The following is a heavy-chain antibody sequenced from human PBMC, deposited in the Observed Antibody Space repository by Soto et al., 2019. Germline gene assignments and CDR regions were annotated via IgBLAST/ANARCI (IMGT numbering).Heavy chain of an antibody. CDR3: ARDCSGGSCYPGMDV. D-gene: IGHD2-15*01. V-gene: IGHV3-21*01. Sequence: EVQLVESGGGLVKPGGSLRLSCAASGFNFNSYTINWVRQAPGKRLEWLSSISSSGYIFSTDSVRGRFTISRDNAKNSMYLQINSLRAEDTAVYFCARDCSGGSCYPGMDVCGQGTTVTVSS. CDR1: GFNFNSYT. J-gene: IGHJ6*02. CDR2: ISSSGYI.